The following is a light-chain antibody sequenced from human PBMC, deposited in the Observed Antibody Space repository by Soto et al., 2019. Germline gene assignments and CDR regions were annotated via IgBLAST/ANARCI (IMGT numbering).Light chain of an antibody. CDR2: AAS. Sequence: DIQMTQSPSSLSASVGDRVTITCQAIQDISNYLNWYQQKPGKAPNLLIYAASTLQTGVPSRFSGSGSGTDFTLTISSLQTEDFATYFCQQSDIRPYTFGQGTKLDI. CDR1: QDISNY. V-gene: IGKV1-39*01. J-gene: IGKJ2*01. CDR3: QQSDIRPYT.